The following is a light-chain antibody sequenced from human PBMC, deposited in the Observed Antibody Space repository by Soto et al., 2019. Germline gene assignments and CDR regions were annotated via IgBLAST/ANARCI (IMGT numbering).Light chain of an antibody. J-gene: IGLJ1*01. Sequence: QSALTQPASVSGSPGQSIAISCTGTSSDVGSYNLVSWYQQYPDKAPKLMIYEDNKRPSGVSNRFSGSKSGNTASLTISGLQAEDEADYYCCSYAGSSTYAFGPGTKVTVL. V-gene: IGLV2-23*01. CDR2: EDN. CDR3: CSYAGSSTYA. CDR1: SSDVGSYNL.